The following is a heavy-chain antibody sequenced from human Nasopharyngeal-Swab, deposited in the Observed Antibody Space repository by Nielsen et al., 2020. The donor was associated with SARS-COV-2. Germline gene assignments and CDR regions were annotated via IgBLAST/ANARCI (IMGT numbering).Heavy chain of an antibody. D-gene: IGHD3-3*01. J-gene: IGHJ6*02. CDR3: AREGRFLDYYYYYGMDV. Sequence: WIRQPPGKGLEWVSYISSSGSTIYYADSVKGRFTISRDNAKNPLYLQMNSLRAEDTAVYYCAREGRFLDYYYYYGMDVWGQGTTVTVSS. CDR2: ISSSGSTI. V-gene: IGHV3-11*04.